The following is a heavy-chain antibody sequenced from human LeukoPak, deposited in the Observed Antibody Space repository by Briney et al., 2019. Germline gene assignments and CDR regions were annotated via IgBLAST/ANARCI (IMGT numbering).Heavy chain of an antibody. CDR1: GCSISSYY. V-gene: IGHV4-59*08. Sequence: PSETLSLTCTVSGCSISSYYWSWIRQPPGKGLEWIGYIYYSGSTSYNPSLKSRVTISVDTSKNQFSLKLSSVTAADTAVYYCARREGAAGTGGAFDIWGQGTTVTVSS. D-gene: IGHD6-13*01. CDR3: ARREGAAGTGGAFDI. CDR2: IYYSGST. J-gene: IGHJ3*02.